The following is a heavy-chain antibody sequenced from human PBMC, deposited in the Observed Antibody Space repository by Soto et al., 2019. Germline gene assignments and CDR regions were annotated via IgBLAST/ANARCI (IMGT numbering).Heavy chain of an antibody. V-gene: IGHV4-34*01. CDR1: GGSFRDFY. J-gene: IGHJ6*02. CDR2: NNHSGST. CDR3: ARGRDARDYYYGMDV. Sequence: PSETLYLTCAVLGGSFRDFYCSRIRQTQRKGLEWSGENNHSGSTIYNPSLKSRVTISVDTSKNQFSLKLSSVTAADTAVYYCARGRDARDYYYGMDVWGQGTTVTVSS. D-gene: IGHD2-8*01.